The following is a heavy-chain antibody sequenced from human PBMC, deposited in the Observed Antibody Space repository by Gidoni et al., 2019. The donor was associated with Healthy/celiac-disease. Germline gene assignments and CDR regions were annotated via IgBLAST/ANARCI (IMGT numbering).Heavy chain of an antibody. CDR2: IYSGGST. V-gene: IGHV3-53*01. CDR1: GFTVSSNY. J-gene: IGHJ4*02. Sequence: EVQLVESGGGLIQPGGSLRLSCAASGFTVSSNYMSWVRQAPGKGLEWVSVIYSGGSTYYADSVKGRFTISRDNSKNTLYLQMNSLRAEDTAVYYCAGTNYDFWSGYAYWGQGTLVTVSS. CDR3: AGTNYDFWSGYAY. D-gene: IGHD3-3*01.